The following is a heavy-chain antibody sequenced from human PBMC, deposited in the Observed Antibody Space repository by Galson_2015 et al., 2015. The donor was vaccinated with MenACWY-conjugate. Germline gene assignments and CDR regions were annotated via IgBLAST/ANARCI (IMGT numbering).Heavy chain of an antibody. CDR1: GFTFSNAW. CDR3: TTLYYYDSGNYYPG. CDR2: IKSKTDGDTT. V-gene: IGHV3-15*01. Sequence: SLRLSCAASGFTFSNAWMSWVRQAPGKGLVWVGRIKSKTDGDTTDYAAPVKDRFSISRDDSKNMLYLQMTSLKTEDTAVYYRTTLYYYDSGNYYPGWGQGTLVTVSS. J-gene: IGHJ4*02. D-gene: IGHD3-22*01.